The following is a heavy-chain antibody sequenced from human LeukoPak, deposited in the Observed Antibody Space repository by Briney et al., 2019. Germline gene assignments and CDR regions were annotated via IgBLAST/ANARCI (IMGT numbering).Heavy chain of an antibody. J-gene: IGHJ5*02. D-gene: IGHD6-25*01. CDR3: AKEAAGQWFDP. Sequence: SQTLSLTCAVSDDPISSSYWWSCLRQPPPQTLAWIGEIYHSGSTNYNPSLKIRVTMSLDKSKNLFSLNLTSVTAADTAVYYCAKEAAGQWFDPWGQGTLVTVSS. CDR2: IYHSGST. V-gene: IGHV4-4*02. CDR1: DDPISSSYW.